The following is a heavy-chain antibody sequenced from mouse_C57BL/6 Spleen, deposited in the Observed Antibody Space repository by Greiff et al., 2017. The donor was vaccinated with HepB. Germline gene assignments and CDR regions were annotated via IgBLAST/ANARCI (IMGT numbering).Heavy chain of an antibody. J-gene: IGHJ2*01. Sequence: VKLMESGAELVRPGASVTLSCKASGYTFTDYEMHWVKQTPVHGLEWIGAIDPETGGTAYNQKFKGKAILTADKSSSTAYMELRSLTSEDSAVYYCTRNDYDGSFDYWGQGTTLTVSS. V-gene: IGHV1-15*01. D-gene: IGHD2-4*01. CDR2: IDPETGGT. CDR3: TRNDYDGSFDY. CDR1: GYTFTDYE.